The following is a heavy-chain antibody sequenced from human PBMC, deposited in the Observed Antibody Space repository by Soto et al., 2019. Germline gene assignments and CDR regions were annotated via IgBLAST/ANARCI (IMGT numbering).Heavy chain of an antibody. V-gene: IGHV1-69*02. D-gene: IGHD3-9*01. CDR1: GGTFSSYT. J-gene: IGHJ4*02. Sequence: QVQLVQSGAEVKKPGSSVKVSCKASGGTFSSYTISWVRQAPGQGLEWMGRIIPILGIANYAQKFQGRVTMTADKSTSTADMELSSLRSEDTAVYYCATVYDILTGYSFDYWGQGTLVTVSS. CDR3: ATVYDILTGYSFDY. CDR2: IIPILGIA.